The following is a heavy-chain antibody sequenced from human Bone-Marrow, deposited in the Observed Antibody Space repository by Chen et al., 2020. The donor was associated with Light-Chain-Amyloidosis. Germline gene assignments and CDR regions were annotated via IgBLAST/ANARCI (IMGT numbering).Heavy chain of an antibody. Sequence: EVQLVESGGGLVQPWGSLRLSCATSGFNFSSFGMSGVRQAPGKGLEWVSTVSGSTVSTYYAGAVKGRFIISRDNSKSTLYLQMNSLRAGDTAVYFCTRKGGYFDFWGQGSLVTVSS. J-gene: IGHJ4*02. D-gene: IGHD3-10*01. CDR3: TRKGGYFDF. CDR1: GFNFSSFG. CDR2: VSGSTVST. V-gene: IGHV3-23*04.